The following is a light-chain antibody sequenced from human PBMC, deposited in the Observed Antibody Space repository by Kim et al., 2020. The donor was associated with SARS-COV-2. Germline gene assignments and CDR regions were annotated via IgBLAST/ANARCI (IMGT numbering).Light chain of an antibody. CDR2: RDT. J-gene: IGLJ3*02. CDR3: QVWDSSTWV. Sequence: SVALGQMVRITCGGNNIVTKNVHWYQQKPGQAPVLVMYRDTNRPSGIPERFSGSNSGNTATLTISRAQAGDEADYYCQVWDSSTWVFGGGTQLTVL. CDR1: NIVTKN. V-gene: IGLV3-9*01.